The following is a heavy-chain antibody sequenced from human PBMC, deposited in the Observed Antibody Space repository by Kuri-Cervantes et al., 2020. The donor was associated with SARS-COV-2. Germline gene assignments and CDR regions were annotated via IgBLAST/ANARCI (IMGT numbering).Heavy chain of an antibody. CDR2: IYTGGTT. D-gene: IGHD6-13*01. CDR3: ARAMGGSWSQMPHFDT. Sequence: SETLSLTCNVSGASISSYYWSWIRQPAGKGLEWIGRIYTGGTTNYNPSLRSRVTMSADTSRNQLSLKANSVTAADTAVYYCARAMGGSWSQMPHFDTWGQGTLVTVSS. CDR1: GASISSYY. V-gene: IGHV4-4*07. J-gene: IGHJ4*02.